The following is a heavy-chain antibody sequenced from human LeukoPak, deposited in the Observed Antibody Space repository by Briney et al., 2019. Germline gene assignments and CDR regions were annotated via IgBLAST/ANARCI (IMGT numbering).Heavy chain of an antibody. D-gene: IGHD3-9*01. V-gene: IGHV4-59*01. Sequence: TSETLSLTCTVSGGSISSYYWSWIRQPPGKGLEWIGYIYYSGSTNYNPSLKSRVTISVDTSKNQFSLKLSSVTAADTAVYYCARADILTGYYSAFAFDIWDQGTVVTVSS. CDR2: IYYSGST. CDR1: GGSISSYY. CDR3: ARADILTGYYSAFAFDI. J-gene: IGHJ3*02.